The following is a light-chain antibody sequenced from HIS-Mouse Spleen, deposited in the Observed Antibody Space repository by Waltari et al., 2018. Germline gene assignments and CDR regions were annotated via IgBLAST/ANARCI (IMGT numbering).Light chain of an antibody. V-gene: IGKV1-8*01. J-gene: IGKJ3*01. CDR3: QQYYSYRFT. CDR1: QGISSY. Sequence: IRMTPPPSSSPPPTGARVTYTCRASQGISSYLAWYQQKPGKAPKLLIYAASTLQSGVPSRFSGSGSGTDFTLTISCLQSEDFATYYCQQYYSYRFTFGPGTKVDIK. CDR2: AAS.